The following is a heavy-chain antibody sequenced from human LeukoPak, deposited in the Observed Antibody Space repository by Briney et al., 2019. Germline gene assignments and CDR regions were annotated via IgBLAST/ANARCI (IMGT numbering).Heavy chain of an antibody. V-gene: IGHV3-21*01. J-gene: IGHJ5*02. CDR1: GFTFSSSS. Sequence: GGSLRLSCAASGFTFSSSSMNWVRQAPGKGLEWVSSISSSSSYISYAVSVKGRSTISRGNAKHSLFLLMKSMRAAPTAGYYCAREFWFDPWGQGTLVTASS. CDR3: AREFWFDP. CDR2: ISSSSSYI.